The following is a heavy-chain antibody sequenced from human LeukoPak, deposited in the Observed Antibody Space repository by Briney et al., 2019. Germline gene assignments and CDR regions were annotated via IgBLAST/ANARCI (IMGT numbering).Heavy chain of an antibody. J-gene: IGHJ4*02. CDR2: IYSTGLT. V-gene: IGHV4-39*07. Sequence: SETLSLTCTVSGGSISSPINYWVWVRQPPGKGLEWIASIYSTGLTYYNPSLKSRVTISVDTSKNQFSLKLSSVTAADTAVYYCARDGEWFDYWGQGTLVTVSS. CDR3: ARDGEWFDY. CDR1: GGSISSPINY. D-gene: IGHD7-27*01.